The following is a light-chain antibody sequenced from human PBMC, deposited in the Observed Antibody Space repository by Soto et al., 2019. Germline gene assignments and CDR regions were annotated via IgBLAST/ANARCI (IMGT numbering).Light chain of an antibody. CDR3: QTYDSSLSXLYV. V-gene: IGLV1-40*01. J-gene: IGLJ1*01. Sequence: QSLLTQPPSISGAPVQKVTISCTGSSSNIWAFSDLHWYHQLPGTSPKLLIYGNTNRPSGFPDRFSGSKSGTSASLAIAGLQTEDEGDYYCQTYDSSLSXLYVVGTGTKVXVX. CDR2: GNT. CDR1: SSNIWAFSD.